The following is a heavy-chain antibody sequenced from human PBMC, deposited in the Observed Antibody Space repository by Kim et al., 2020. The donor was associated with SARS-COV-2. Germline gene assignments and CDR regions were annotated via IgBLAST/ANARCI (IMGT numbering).Heavy chain of an antibody. CDR2: IYYSGST. D-gene: IGHD3-10*01. CDR1: GGSISSSSYY. CDR3: ARGRYYYGSGVGIWFDP. Sequence: SETLSLTCTVSGGSISSSSYYWGWIRQPPGKGLEWIGSIYYSGSTYYNPSLKSRVTISVDTSKNQFSLKLSSVTAADAAVYYCARGRYYYGSGVGIWFDPWGQGTLVTVSS. V-gene: IGHV4-39*01. J-gene: IGHJ5*02.